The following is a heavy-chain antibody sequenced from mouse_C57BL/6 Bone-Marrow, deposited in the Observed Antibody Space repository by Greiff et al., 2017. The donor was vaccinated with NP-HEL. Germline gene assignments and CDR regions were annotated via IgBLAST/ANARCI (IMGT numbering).Heavy chain of an antibody. CDR2: IRSKSNNNAT. J-gene: IGHJ2*01. V-gene: IGHV10-1*01. D-gene: IGHD2-5*01. CDR1: GFSFNTYA. Sequence: EVQLVESGGGLVQPKGSLKLSCAASGFSFNTYAMNWVRQAPGKGVEWVARIRSKSNNNATYYADSGKDRFTISRDDSESMLYLQMNNLKTENTAMYYCVRQQSNYDFDYWGQGTTLTGSS. CDR3: VRQQSNYDFDY.